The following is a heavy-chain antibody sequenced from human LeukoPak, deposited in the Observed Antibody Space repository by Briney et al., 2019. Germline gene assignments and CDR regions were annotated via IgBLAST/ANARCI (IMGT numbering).Heavy chain of an antibody. J-gene: IGHJ4*02. V-gene: IGHV3-30*18. CDR3: AKDQSSWYYFDY. CDR2: ISYDGSNK. Sequence: GRSLRLSCAASGFTFSSYGMHWVRQAPGKGLEWVAVISYDGSNKYYADSVKGRFTISRDNSKNTLYLQMNSLRAEDTAVYYCAKDQSSWYYFDYWGQGTLVTVSS. D-gene: IGHD6-13*01. CDR1: GFTFSSYG.